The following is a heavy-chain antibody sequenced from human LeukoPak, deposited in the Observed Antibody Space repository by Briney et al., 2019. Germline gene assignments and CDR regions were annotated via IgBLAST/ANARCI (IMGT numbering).Heavy chain of an antibody. Sequence: SETLSLTCIVSGGSLNSPNYYWGWIRQPPGKGLEWIGTIYYSGTTYYDPSLKSRLTISVDTSKNQFSLKLTSVTAADTAVYYCARHDYYGSLNWFDPWGQGTLITVSS. V-gene: IGHV4-39*01. CDR2: IYYSGTT. CDR3: ARHDYYGSLNWFDP. J-gene: IGHJ5*02. CDR1: GGSLNSPNYY. D-gene: IGHD3-10*01.